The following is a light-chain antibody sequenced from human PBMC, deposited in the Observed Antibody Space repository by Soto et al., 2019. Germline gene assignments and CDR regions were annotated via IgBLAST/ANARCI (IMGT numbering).Light chain of an antibody. CDR3: SSYTSNSTPL. CDR1: RSDVGGYNY. CDR2: EVS. Sequence: QSALTQPASVSGSPGQSITISCTGTRSDVGGYNYVSWYQQHPGKVPKVMIFEVSNRPSGVSNRFSGSKSGNTASLTISGLQDEDAADYYCSSYTSNSTPLFGTGTKLTVL. J-gene: IGLJ1*01. V-gene: IGLV2-14*01.